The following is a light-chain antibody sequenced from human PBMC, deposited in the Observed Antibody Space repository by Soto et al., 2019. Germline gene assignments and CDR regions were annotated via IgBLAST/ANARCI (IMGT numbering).Light chain of an antibody. V-gene: IGKV3-20*01. Sequence: EVVMTQSPVTLSVSLGQRATLSCRASQTVSSHIAWYQQKPGQAPRLLISGASSRATGIPDRFSGSWSGTDFTLTISRLEPEDFAVYYCQQYGSSPWTFGQGTKVDIK. CDR3: QQYGSSPWT. CDR2: GAS. J-gene: IGKJ1*01. CDR1: QTVSSH.